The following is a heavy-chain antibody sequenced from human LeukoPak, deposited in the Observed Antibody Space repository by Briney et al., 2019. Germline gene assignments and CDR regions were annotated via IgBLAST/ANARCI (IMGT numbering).Heavy chain of an antibody. CDR1: GGSISGGGYY. CDR3: ARVGSWVAAAGDY. V-gene: IGHV4-30-2*03. D-gene: IGHD6-13*01. J-gene: IGHJ4*02. CDR2: IHHSGTT. Sequence: SQTLSLTRTVSGGSISGGGYYWSWIRQPPGKGLEWIGSIHHSGTTYYNPSLKSRVTISVDTSKNQFSLKLSSVTAADTAVYCCARVGSWVAAAGDYWGQGTLVTVSS.